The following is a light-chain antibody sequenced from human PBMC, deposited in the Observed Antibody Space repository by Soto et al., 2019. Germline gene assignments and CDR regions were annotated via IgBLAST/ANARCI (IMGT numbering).Light chain of an antibody. CDR3: QSYDSCLSGAV. Sequence: QSVLTQPPSVPGAPGQRVTISCTGSNIRAGYDVHWYKQLPGTAPKVLIYGNTNRPSGVPDRFSASKSDNSASLAITGLQAEDEADYFCQSYDSCLSGAVFGTGTKVTVL. CDR2: GNT. J-gene: IGLJ1*01. CDR1: SNIRAGYD. V-gene: IGLV1-40*01.